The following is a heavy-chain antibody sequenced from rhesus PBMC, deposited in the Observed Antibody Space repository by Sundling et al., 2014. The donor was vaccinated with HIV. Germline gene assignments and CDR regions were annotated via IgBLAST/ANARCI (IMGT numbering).Heavy chain of an antibody. CDR1: GFTFSNSA. CDR3: AKTPYISFDY. D-gene: IGHD1-44*01. V-gene: IGHV3-103*01. CDR2: INSGGDST. J-gene: IGHJ4*01. Sequence: EVQLVETGGGLVQPGGSLKLSCAASGFTFSNSAMSWVRQAPGKGLEWVSLINSGGDSTYYADSVKGRFTISRDNSKNTLSLQMNSLRTEDTAVYYCAKTPYISFDYWGQGVLVTVSS.